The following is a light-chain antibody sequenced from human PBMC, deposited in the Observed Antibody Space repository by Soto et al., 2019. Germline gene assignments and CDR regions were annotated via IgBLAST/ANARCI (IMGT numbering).Light chain of an antibody. CDR1: QTINTY. CDR3: QQSFSTPRT. CDR2: GAS. Sequence: IQMTQSPSPLSASVGDRVTITCRASQTINTYLNWYQQKPGKAPKLLIYGASSLQSGVPSRFSGSGSGTDFTLTISSLQPEDFGTYYCQQSFSTPRTFGQGTKVDIK. V-gene: IGKV1-39*01. J-gene: IGKJ1*01.